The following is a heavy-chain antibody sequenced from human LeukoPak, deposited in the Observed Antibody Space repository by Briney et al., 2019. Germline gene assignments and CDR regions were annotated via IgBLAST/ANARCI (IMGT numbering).Heavy chain of an antibody. D-gene: IGHD6-13*01. CDR3: AKDAEHNSGWYPGN. Sequence: PGGSLRLSCAASGFSFCSHPMNWVRQAPGKGLEWVSGITGSGDYTYYIDSVQGRFTISRDNSKNTLYLQMNSLRDEDTAVYYCAKDAEHNSGWYPGNWGQGTLVIVSS. CDR1: GFSFCSHP. J-gene: IGHJ4*02. CDR2: ITGSGDYT. V-gene: IGHV3-23*01.